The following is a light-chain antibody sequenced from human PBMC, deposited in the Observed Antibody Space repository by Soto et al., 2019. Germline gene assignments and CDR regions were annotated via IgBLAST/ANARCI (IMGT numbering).Light chain of an antibody. CDR2: NAS. V-gene: IGKV3-11*01. Sequence: DIVLTQSPGTLSLSPGERATLSCRASQSVTNFLACYQQKPSQSPRLLIYNASHSATGIPARFSGSESGTDFTLTISGLEPEDFAVYYCQQPYWWPETFGQGTKVEIK. J-gene: IGKJ1*01. CDR3: QQPYWWPET. CDR1: QSVTNF.